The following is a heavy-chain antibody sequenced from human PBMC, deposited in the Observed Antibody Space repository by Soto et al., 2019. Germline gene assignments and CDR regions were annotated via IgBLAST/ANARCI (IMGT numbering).Heavy chain of an antibody. CDR1: GGSICGSY. V-gene: IGHV4-59*01. D-gene: IGHD6-19*01. J-gene: IGHJ4*02. Sequence: SETLSLTCSVSGGSICGSYWSWIRQSPGKGLEWLGYVYYTGSTNYSPSLRSRVSISVDTSKNEFSLRLSSVTAADTAVYFCARSVAVPGAHIDYWGQGTQVTVSS. CDR3: ARSVAVPGAHIDY. CDR2: VYYTGST.